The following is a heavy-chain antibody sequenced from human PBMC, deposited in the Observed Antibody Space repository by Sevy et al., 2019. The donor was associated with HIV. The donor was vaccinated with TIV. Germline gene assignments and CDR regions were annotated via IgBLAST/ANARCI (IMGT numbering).Heavy chain of an antibody. J-gene: IGHJ4*02. Sequence: GGSLRLSCAASGFTFSSYAMSWVRQAPGKGLEWVSAISGSGGSTYYADSVKGRFTISRDNSKNTLYLQMNSLRAEDMAVYYCAKATTYYYDSSGYHPVYWGQGTLVTVSS. D-gene: IGHD3-22*01. V-gene: IGHV3-23*01. CDR1: GFTFSSYA. CDR3: AKATTYYYDSSGYHPVY. CDR2: ISGSGGST.